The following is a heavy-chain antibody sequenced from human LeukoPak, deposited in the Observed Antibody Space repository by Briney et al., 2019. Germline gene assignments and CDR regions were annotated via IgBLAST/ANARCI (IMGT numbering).Heavy chain of an antibody. CDR3: AKDKGNWNDRYYYYYMDV. CDR1: GFTFSHYA. D-gene: IGHD1-1*01. V-gene: IGHV3-48*01. CDR2: IGVGSSWVSQ. Sequence: GGSLRLSCTASGFTFSHYAMNWVRHAPGKGLEWVSYIGVGSSWVSQYYGDSVKGRFTISRDDAKNSVYLQMNSLRVEDTAVYYCAKDKGNWNDRYYYYYMDVWGKGTTVTISS. J-gene: IGHJ6*03.